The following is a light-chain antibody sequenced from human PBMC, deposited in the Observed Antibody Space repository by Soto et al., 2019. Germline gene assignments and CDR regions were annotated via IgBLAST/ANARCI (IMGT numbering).Light chain of an antibody. CDR1: SSEVGSYNR. V-gene: IGLV2-18*02. Sequence: QSVLTQPPSVSGSPGQSVAISCTGTSSEVGSYNRVSWYQQPPGTAPKVMIYEVSNRPSGVPDRFSGSKSGNTASLTISGLQAEDEADYYCSSYTSSNTYVFGTGTKVTVL. CDR3: SSYTSSNTYV. J-gene: IGLJ1*01. CDR2: EVS.